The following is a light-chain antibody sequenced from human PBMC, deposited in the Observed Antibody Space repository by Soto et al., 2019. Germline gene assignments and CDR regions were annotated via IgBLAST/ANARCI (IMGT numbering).Light chain of an antibody. CDR2: STT. CDR1: TGAVTSGYY. CDR3: LLYYGDAQLGV. V-gene: IGLV7-43*01. J-gene: IGLJ3*02. Sequence: QAVVTQEPSLTVSPGGTVTLTCASSTGAVTSGYYPNWFQQKPGQAPRALIYSTTNKHPWTPARFSGSLLGGKAALTLSGVQPEDEAEYYCLLYYGDAQLGVFGGGTKVTVL.